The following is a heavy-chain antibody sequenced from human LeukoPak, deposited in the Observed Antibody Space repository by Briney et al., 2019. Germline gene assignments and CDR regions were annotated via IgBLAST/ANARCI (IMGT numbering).Heavy chain of an antibody. CDR1: GFIFSDYP. D-gene: IGHD3-10*01. CDR3: VRGTSGYYGMDV. J-gene: IGHJ6*02. V-gene: IGHV3-21*01. CDR2: ISNSSAYI. Sequence: GGSLRLSCAVSGFIFSDYPMNWVRQAPGKGLEWVSAISNSSAYIQYADSMKGRFTVSRDNAKNSLYLQMNSLRAEDTAVYYCVRGTSGYYGMDVWGQGTTVTVSS.